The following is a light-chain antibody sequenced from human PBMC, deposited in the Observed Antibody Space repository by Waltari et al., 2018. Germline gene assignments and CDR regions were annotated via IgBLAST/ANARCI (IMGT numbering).Light chain of an antibody. J-gene: IGLJ2*01. CDR3: QAWDSRSVI. V-gene: IGLV3-1*01. CDR1: ALGDYF. Sequence: YELTQPPSVSVSPGQPAITTCSGAALGDYFASWYQKTPGQSPTLVIYQDSQRPSGIPERFSGSSSGNTATLTISGTQAIDEADYYCQAWDSRSVIFGGGTKLTVL. CDR2: QDS.